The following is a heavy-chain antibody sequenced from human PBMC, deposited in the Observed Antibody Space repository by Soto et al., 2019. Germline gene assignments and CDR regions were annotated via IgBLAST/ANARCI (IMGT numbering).Heavy chain of an antibody. D-gene: IGHD4-17*01. J-gene: IGHJ4*02. CDR3: ARDPTNDYGDDTFDY. Sequence: QVLLLQSGSEVKKAGSSVKVSCKASGDAFKSYAIHWVRQAPGQGLEYMGRIIPSYDRTKYAQKFQGRLTLTEDMYTSTVYMELSSLRSEDTAVEYCARDPTNDYGDDTFDYWGQGTKGSVSS. CDR2: IIPSYDRT. V-gene: IGHV1-69*06. CDR1: GDAFKSYA.